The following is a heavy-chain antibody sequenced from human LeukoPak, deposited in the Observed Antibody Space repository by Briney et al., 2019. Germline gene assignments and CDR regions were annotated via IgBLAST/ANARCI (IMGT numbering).Heavy chain of an antibody. CDR1: GFTFSKYG. J-gene: IGHJ4*02. V-gene: IGHV3-30*02. D-gene: IGHD4-17*01. CDR3: AKDLNYGDLLDY. Sequence: GGSLRLSCAASGFTFSKYGMYWVRQAPGKGLEWVAFIRNDGRNKYYTDSVKGRFTISRDNSKNTLYLQMNSLRAEDAAVYYCAKDLNYGDLLDYWGQGTLVTVSS. CDR2: IRNDGRNK.